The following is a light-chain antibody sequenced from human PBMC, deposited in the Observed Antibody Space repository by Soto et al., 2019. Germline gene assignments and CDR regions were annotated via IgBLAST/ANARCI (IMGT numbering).Light chain of an antibody. J-gene: IGLJ2*01. V-gene: IGLV2-14*01. CDR3: GSFTTSTWI. Sequence: QSALTQPASVSGSLGQSITISCTGTSSDIGGYNYVSWYQQHPDKAPKLLIYEVSNRPSGVSNRFSGSKSGNTASLTISGLQAEDEADYHCGSFTTSTWIFGGGTQLTVL. CDR2: EVS. CDR1: SSDIGGYNY.